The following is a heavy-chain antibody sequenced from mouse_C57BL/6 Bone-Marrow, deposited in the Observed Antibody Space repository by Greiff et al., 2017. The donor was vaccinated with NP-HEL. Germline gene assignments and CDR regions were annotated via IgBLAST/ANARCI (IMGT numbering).Heavy chain of an antibody. CDR3: AKGTVVAEGYYAMDY. D-gene: IGHD1-1*01. CDR1: GYTFTSYW. J-gene: IGHJ4*01. CDR2: INPSSGYT. Sequence: QVQLQQSGAELAKPGASVKLSCKASGYTFTSYWMHWVKQRPGQGLEWIGYINPSSGYTKYNQKFKDKATLTADKSSSNAYMQLSSLTYEDSAVYYCAKGTVVAEGYYAMDYWGQGTSVTVSS. V-gene: IGHV1-7*01.